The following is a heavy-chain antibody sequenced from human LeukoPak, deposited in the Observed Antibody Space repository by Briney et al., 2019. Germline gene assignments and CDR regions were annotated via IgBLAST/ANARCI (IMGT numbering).Heavy chain of an antibody. CDR3: ARVSIITYYYDSSGYSYFDY. CDR1: GFTFSSYE. D-gene: IGHD3-22*01. V-gene: IGHV3-48*03. Sequence: PGGSLRLSCAASGFTFSSYEMNWVRQAPGKGLEWVSYISSSGSTIYYADSVKGRFTISRDNAKNSLYLQMNSLRAEDKAVYYCARVSIITYYYDSSGYSYFDYWGQGTLVTVSS. CDR2: ISSSGSTI. J-gene: IGHJ4*02.